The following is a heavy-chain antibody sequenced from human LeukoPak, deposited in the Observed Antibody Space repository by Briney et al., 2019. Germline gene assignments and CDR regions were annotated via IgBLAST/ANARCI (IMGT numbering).Heavy chain of an antibody. CDR1: GFPFSSYW. CDR3: ARGDGSGWYLDYDFDY. D-gene: IGHD6-19*01. V-gene: IGHV3-30-3*01. J-gene: IGHJ4*02. CDR2: ISYDGSNK. Sequence: GGSLRLSCAASGFPFSSYWMSWVRQAPGKGLEWVAVISYDGSNKYYADSVKGRFTISRDNSKNTLYLQMNSLRAEDTAVYYCARGDGSGWYLDYDFDYWGQGTLVTVSS.